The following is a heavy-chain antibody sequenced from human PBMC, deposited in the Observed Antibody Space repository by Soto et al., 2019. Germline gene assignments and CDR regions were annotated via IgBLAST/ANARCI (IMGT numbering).Heavy chain of an antibody. V-gene: IGHV4-30-4*01. Sequence: QVQLQESGQGLVKPSQTLSLTCTVSGDSISSGAHYWSWIRQPPGKGLEWIGYIYYSGTTYSRPSLHSRVNISVDTSKNQFSLKLNSVTAADTAVSYCARGAYSDSSSYFDYWGQGTLVPVSS. CDR2: IYYSGTT. CDR3: ARGAYSDSSSYFDY. D-gene: IGHD6-6*01. CDR1: GDSISSGAHY. J-gene: IGHJ4*02.